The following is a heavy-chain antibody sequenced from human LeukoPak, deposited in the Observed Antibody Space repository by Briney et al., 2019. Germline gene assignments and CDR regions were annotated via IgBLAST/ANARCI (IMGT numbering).Heavy chain of an antibody. V-gene: IGHV3-66*04. J-gene: IGHJ4*02. Sequence: PGGSLRLSCAASGFTVSINYMSWVRQAPGKGLEWVSVIYGGDNTNYADSVKGRFTMSRDISKNTVFLQMNRLRAEDTAVYYCARQPPHDSGTYYWGYWGQGTLVTVSS. CDR3: ARQPPHDSGTYYWGY. D-gene: IGHD3-22*01. CDR2: IYGGDNT. CDR1: GFTVSINY.